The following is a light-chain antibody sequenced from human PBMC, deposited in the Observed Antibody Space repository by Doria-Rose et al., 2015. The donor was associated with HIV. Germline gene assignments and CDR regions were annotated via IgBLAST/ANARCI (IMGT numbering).Light chain of an antibody. CDR2: DGS. V-gene: IGKV3-20*01. CDR1: QSFSSTY. Sequence: FTQSPGTLPLSPGERATLSCRASQSFSSTYLAWYQQKPGQAPSLLIYDGSTRATGIPDRFSASGSGTDFTHTINRLEPEDFALYYCHQYGTSWTFGQGTKVEI. CDR3: HQYGTSWT. J-gene: IGKJ1*01.